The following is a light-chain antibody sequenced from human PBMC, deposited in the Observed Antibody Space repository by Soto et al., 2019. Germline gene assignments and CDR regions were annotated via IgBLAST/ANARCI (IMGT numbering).Light chain of an antibody. CDR3: LQDYNYPRT. CDR2: GAS. V-gene: IGKV3-15*01. Sequence: ETLLTQSPATLSASPGERVTLSCRATQSVTYNLAWYQQKPGQAPRLLIYGASTRATGIPGRFSGSGSGTEFTLTISSLQPEDFATYYCLQDYNYPRTLGQGTKVDIK. CDR1: QSVTYN. J-gene: IGKJ1*01.